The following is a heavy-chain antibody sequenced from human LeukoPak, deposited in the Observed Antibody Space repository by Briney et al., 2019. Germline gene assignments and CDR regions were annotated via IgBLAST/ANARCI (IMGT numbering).Heavy chain of an antibody. J-gene: IGHJ4*02. CDR1: GDSISSSSYY. V-gene: IGHV4-39*01. Sequence: SETLSLTCTVSGDSISSSSYYWGWIRQPPGKGLEYIGSISYSGSAYYNPSLKSRVTMSIDTSKNQFSLKLSSVTAADTAVYSCAGFTFFRGVITFDYWGQGTLVTVSS. CDR3: AGFTFFRGVITFDY. CDR2: ISYSGSA. D-gene: IGHD3-10*01.